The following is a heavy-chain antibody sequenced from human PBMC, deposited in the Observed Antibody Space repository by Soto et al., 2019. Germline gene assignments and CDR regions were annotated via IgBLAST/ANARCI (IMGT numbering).Heavy chain of an antibody. J-gene: IGHJ4*02. V-gene: IGHV3-33*03. CDR2: IWYDGSNK. D-gene: IGHD3-3*01. CDR3: ANAGGSGWYECWSGYYRIVFDY. Sequence: MIPSSDEFGLTFCCYRMHWVRQSPCMVLRWMAVIWYDGSNKYYADAVKGGFTVSRDKSKNTLYLQMNSLRAEDTAVYYCANAGGSGWYECWSGYYRIVFDYWGQGTPV. CDR1: GLTFCCYR.